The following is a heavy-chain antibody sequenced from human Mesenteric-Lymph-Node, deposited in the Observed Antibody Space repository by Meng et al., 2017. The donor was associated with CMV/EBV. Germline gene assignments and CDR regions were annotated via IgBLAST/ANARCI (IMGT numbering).Heavy chain of an antibody. CDR1: GFTFSSYG. CDR2: IRYDGSNK. V-gene: IGHV3-30*02. J-gene: IGHJ5*02. Sequence: GESLKISCAASGFTFSSYGMHWVRQAPGKGLEWVAFIRYDGSNKYYADSVKGRFTISRDNSKNTLYLQMNSLRAEDTAVYYCARGANWFDPWGQGTLVTVSS. CDR3: ARGANWFDP. D-gene: IGHD3-16*01.